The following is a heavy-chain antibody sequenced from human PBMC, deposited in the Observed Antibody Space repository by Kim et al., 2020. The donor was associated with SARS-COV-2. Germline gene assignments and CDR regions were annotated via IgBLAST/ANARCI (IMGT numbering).Heavy chain of an antibody. V-gene: IGHV4-39*07. Sequence: SETLSLTCTVSGGSISSSSYYWGWIRQPPGKGLEWIGSIYYSGSTYYNPSLKSRVTISVDTSKNQFSLKLSSVTAADTAVYYCAGLPLGDYYYYYGMDVWGQGTTVTVSS. CDR1: GGSISSSSYY. CDR3: AGLPLGDYYYYYGMDV. CDR2: IYYSGST. J-gene: IGHJ6*02.